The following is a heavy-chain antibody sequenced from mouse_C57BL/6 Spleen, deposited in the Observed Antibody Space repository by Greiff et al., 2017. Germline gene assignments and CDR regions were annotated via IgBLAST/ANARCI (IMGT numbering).Heavy chain of an antibody. Sequence: EVQGVESGGGLVKPGGSLKLSCAASGFTFSSYAMSWVRQTPEKRLEWVATISDGGSYTYYPDNVKGRFTISRDNAKNNLYLQMSHLKSEDTAMYYCARDGYYGFADWGQGALVTVAA. J-gene: IGHJ3*01. V-gene: IGHV5-4*01. D-gene: IGHD2-3*01. CDR2: ISDGGSYT. CDR3: ARDGYYGFAD. CDR1: GFTFSSYA.